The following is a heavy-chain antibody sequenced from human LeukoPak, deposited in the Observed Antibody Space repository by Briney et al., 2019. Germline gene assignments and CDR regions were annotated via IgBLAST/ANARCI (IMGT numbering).Heavy chain of an antibody. CDR1: GFTVSSNY. Sequence: PGGSLRLSCAASGFTVSSNYMSWVRQAPGKGLVWVSVIYSGGSTYYADSVKGRFTTSRDNSKNTLYLQMNSLRAEDTAVYYCARGPRSYQLLYWGQGTLVTVSS. D-gene: IGHD2-2*01. CDR3: ARGPRSYQLLY. V-gene: IGHV3-66*02. J-gene: IGHJ4*02. CDR2: IYSGGST.